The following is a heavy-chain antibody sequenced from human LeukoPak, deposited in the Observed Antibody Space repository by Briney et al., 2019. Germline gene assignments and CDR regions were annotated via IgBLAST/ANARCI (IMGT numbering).Heavy chain of an antibody. D-gene: IGHD5-24*01. CDR2: ISGYDGNS. CDR1: GYTFPYYG. Sequence: ASVPVSCQASGYTFPYYGVNWVRPAPAKGLECMGWISGYDGNSNYPQKVQGRAIMPADISTSTAYMELRSLRSDDTAVYYGARGSGRDGYSYAFDIWGQGTMVTVSS. CDR3: ARGSGRDGYSYAFDI. J-gene: IGHJ3*02. V-gene: IGHV1-18*01.